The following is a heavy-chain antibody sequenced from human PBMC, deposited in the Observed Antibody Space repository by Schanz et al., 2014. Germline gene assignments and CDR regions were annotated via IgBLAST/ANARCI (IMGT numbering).Heavy chain of an antibody. V-gene: IGHV3-11*06. D-gene: IGHD2-2*01. Sequence: QVQLVESGGGLVKPGGSLRLSCAASGFTFSDYYMSWIRQAPGKGLEWVSDISSGSSYANYADSVKGRFTISRDNAKNSLYLHMNTLRSEDTAVYYCAKDSTHIDIVLVPTAIDYWGQGTLVTVSS. CDR2: ISSGSSYA. CDR1: GFTFSDYY. J-gene: IGHJ4*02. CDR3: AKDSTHIDIVLVPTAIDY.